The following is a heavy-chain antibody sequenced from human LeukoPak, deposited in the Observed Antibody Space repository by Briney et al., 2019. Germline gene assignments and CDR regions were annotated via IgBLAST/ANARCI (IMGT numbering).Heavy chain of an antibody. D-gene: IGHD6-19*01. V-gene: IGHV3-23*01. J-gene: IGHJ4*02. CDR1: GFAFSYYA. CDR2: IGGSGSTT. CDR3: AKDHTWYSSGWYYFDY. Sequence: GGSLRLSCAGSGFAFSYYAMSWVRQTPGKGLEWVSGIGGSGSTTFYADSVKGRFTISRDNSKNTLYLQMNSLRAEDTAVYYCAKDHTWYSSGWYYFDYWGQGTLVTVSS.